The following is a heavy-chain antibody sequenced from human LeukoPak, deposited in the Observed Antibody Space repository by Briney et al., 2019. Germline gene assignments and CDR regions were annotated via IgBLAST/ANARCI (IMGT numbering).Heavy chain of an antibody. CDR3: ARVVVVAATLDY. CDR2: IYYSGST. V-gene: IGHV4-39*01. CDR1: GGSISSSSYY. J-gene: IGHJ4*02. Sequence: PSETLSLTCTVSGGSISSSSYYWGWIRQPPGKGLEWIGSIYYSGSTYYNPSLKSRVTISVDTSKNQFSLKLSSVTAADTAVYYCARVVVVAATLDYWGQGTLVTVSS. D-gene: IGHD2-15*01.